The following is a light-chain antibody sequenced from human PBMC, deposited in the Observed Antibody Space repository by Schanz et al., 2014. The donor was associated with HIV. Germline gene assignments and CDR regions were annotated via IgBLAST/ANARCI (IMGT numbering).Light chain of an antibody. Sequence: QSALTQPASVSGSPGQSITISCTGTNSDVGSYDLVSWYQQHPGKAPKLMIYEVNKRPSGVSNRFSGSKSGNTASLTISGLQAEDEADFYCCSYAGSNNVIFGGGTKLTVL. CDR3: CSYAGSNNVI. V-gene: IGLV2-23*02. J-gene: IGLJ2*01. CDR2: EVN. CDR1: NSDVGSYDL.